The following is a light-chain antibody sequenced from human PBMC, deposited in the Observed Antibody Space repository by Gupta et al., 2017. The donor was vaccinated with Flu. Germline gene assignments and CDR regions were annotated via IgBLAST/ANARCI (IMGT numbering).Light chain of an antibody. V-gene: IGKV1-39*01. CDR3: QQSYSTLFT. CDR2: AAS. Sequence: DIQMIQSPSSLSASVGDRVTITCRASQSISSDLNWYQQKPGKAPKLLIYAASSLQSGVPSRFSGSGSGTDFTLTISSLQPEDFATYYCQQSYSTLFTFGPGTKVDIK. J-gene: IGKJ3*01. CDR1: QSISSD.